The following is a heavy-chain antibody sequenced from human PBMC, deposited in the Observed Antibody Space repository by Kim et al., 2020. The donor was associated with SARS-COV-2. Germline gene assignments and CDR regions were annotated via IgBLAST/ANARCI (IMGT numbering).Heavy chain of an antibody. D-gene: IGHD2-21*02. V-gene: IGHV1-18*01. J-gene: IGHJ2*01. Sequence: ASVKVSCKASGYTFTSYGISWVRQAPGQGLEWMGWISAYNGNTNYAQKLQGRVTMTTDTSTSTAYMELRSLRSDDTAVYYCARDQRVVTAIQPYWYFDLWGRGTLVTVSS. CDR2: ISAYNGNT. CDR3: ARDQRVVTAIQPYWYFDL. CDR1: GYTFTSYG.